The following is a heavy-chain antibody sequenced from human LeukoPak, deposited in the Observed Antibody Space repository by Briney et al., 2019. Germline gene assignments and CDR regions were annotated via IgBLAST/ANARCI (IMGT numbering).Heavy chain of an antibody. J-gene: IGHJ4*02. D-gene: IGHD6-13*01. Sequence: ASVKVSCKASGYTFSIHNMHWVRQAPGQGLEWMGIINPSGGSASDAQKFQGRLTMTRDASTSTLYMELSSLRSEDTAVYYCAREGVAATGLDYWGQGTLVTVSS. CDR3: AREGVAATGLDY. CDR1: GYTFSIHN. V-gene: IGHV1-46*01. CDR2: INPSGGSA.